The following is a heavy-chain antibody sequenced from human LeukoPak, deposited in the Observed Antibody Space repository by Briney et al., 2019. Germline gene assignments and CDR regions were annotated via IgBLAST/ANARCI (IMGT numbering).Heavy chain of an antibody. J-gene: IGHJ6*03. CDR3: AKNGLGYDPDTYYYYMDV. D-gene: IGHD5-12*01. Sequence: PGGSLRLSCAASGFTFSSYGMHWVRQAPGKGLEWVAFIRYDGSNKYYADSVKGRFTISRDNSKNTLYLQMNSLRAEDTAVYYCAKNGLGYDPDTYYYYMDVWGKGTTVTISS. CDR2: IRYDGSNK. CDR1: GFTFSSYG. V-gene: IGHV3-30*02.